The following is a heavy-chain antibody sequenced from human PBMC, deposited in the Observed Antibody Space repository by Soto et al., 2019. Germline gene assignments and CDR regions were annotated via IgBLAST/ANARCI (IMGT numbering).Heavy chain of an antibody. Sequence: SVKVSCKASGGTFSSYTISWVRQAPGQGLEWMGRIIPILGIANYAQKFQGRVTITADKSTSTAYMELSSLRSEDTAVYYCARDYGDYDGGWFDPWGQGTLVTVSS. D-gene: IGHD4-17*01. CDR3: ARDYGDYDGGWFDP. V-gene: IGHV1-69*04. J-gene: IGHJ5*02. CDR1: GGTFSSYT. CDR2: IIPILGIA.